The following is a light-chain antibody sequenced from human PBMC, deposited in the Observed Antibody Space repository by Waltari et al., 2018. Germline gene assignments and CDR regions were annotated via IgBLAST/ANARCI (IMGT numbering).Light chain of an antibody. V-gene: IGLV3-1*01. Sequence: SYELPQPPSVSVSPGPTASITCSGDKLGAKYACWYQQKPGQSPVLVIYQDSKRPSGIPERFSGSNSGNTATLTISGTQAMDEADYYCQAWDSSTYVVFGGGTKLTVL. CDR2: QDS. J-gene: IGLJ2*01. CDR3: QAWDSSTYVV. CDR1: KLGAKY.